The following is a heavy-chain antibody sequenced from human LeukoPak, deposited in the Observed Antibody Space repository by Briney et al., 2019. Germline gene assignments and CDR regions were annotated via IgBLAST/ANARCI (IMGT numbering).Heavy chain of an antibody. J-gene: IGHJ3*02. CDR2: ISWSSGII. CDR1: GFIFDDHG. Sequence: QTGGSLRLSCAASGFIFDDHGMHWVRHAPGKGLEWVSGISWSSGIIGYADSVKGRFTISRDNAKNSLDLQMESLRAEDTAVYYCAKDTGSPADAITMEDNAFDIWGQGTMVTVSS. D-gene: IGHD3-3*01. CDR3: AKDTGSPADAITMEDNAFDI. V-gene: IGHV3-9*01.